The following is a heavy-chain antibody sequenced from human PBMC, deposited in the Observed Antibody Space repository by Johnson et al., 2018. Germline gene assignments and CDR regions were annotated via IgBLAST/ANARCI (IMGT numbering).Heavy chain of an antibody. V-gene: IGHV4-34*01. J-gene: IGHJ3*02. CDR3: ASSGSISWYGEYAFDI. CDR1: GGSFSGYY. CDR2: INHSGST. Sequence: VQLQQWGAGLLKPSETLSLTCAVYGGSFSGYYWSWIRQPPGKGLEWIGEINHSGSTNYNPSLKSRVTISVDTSKNQFSLKLSSVTAADTAVYYCASSGSISWYGEYAFDIWGQGTMVTVSS. D-gene: IGHD6-13*01.